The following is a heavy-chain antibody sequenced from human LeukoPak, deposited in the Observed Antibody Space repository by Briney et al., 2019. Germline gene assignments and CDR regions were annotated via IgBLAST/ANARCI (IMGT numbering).Heavy chain of an antibody. J-gene: IGHJ5*02. CDR3: ARATHVEYSYGAADP. Sequence: PSETLSLTCTVSGGSISSSSYYWGWIRQPPGKGLEWIGSIYYSGSTYYNPSLKSRVTISVDTSKNQFSLKLSSVTAADTAVYYCARATHVEYSYGAADPWGQGTLVTVSS. V-gene: IGHV4-39*07. CDR1: GGSISSSSYY. CDR2: IYYSGST. D-gene: IGHD5-18*01.